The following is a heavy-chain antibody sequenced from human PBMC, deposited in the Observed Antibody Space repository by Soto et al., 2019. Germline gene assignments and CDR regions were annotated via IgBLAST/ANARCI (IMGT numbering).Heavy chain of an antibody. CDR2: IIPIFGTA. CDR3: ASVTIRYYYGMDV. D-gene: IGHD3-3*01. J-gene: IGHJ6*02. V-gene: IGHV1-69*13. CDR1: GGTFSSYA. Sequence: SVKVSCKASGGTFSSYAISWVRQAPGQGLEWMGGIIPIFGTANYAQKFQGRVTITADESTSTAYMELSSLRSEDTAVYYCASVTIRYYYGMDVWGQGTTVTVSS.